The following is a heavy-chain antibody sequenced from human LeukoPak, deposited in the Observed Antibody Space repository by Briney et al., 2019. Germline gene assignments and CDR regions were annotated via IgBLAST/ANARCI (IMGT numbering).Heavy chain of an antibody. CDR2: VYYTGNT. CDR1: GTSINNFR. CDR3: IGTTGPFDV. V-gene: IGHV4-59*03. Sequence: PSETLSLTCTVSGTSINNFRWSWVRQPPGKGLEWIGFVYYTGNTNYDPSLTSRVTMSIDTSRNQFSLRLSSVTAADTAVYYCIGTTGPFDVWGQGTLVTVSS. J-gene: IGHJ3*01. D-gene: IGHD1-1*01.